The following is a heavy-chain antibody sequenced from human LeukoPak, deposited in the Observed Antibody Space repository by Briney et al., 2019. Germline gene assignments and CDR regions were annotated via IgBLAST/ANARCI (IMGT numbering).Heavy chain of an antibody. V-gene: IGHV3-23*01. CDR1: GFTFSSYA. J-gene: IGHJ1*01. CDR3: AVGYYDSSGYYALLYFQH. Sequence: GGSLRLSCAASGFTFSSYAMSWVRQAPGKGLEWVSAISGSGGSTYHADSVKGRFTISRDNSKNTLYLQMNSLRAEDTAVYYCAVGYYDSSGYYALLYFQHWGQGTLVTVSS. D-gene: IGHD3-22*01. CDR2: ISGSGGST.